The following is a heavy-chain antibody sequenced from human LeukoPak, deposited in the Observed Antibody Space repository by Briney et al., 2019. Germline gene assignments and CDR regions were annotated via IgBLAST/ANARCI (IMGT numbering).Heavy chain of an antibody. CDR1: GGSFSGYY. Sequence: PSETLSLTCAVYGGSFSGYYWSWIRQPPGKGLEWIGEINHSGSTNYNPSLKSRVTISVDTSKNQFSLKLSSVTAADTAVYYCARAKGTTGECWGQGTLVTVSS. CDR3: ARAKGTTGEC. J-gene: IGHJ4*02. D-gene: IGHD7-27*01. CDR2: INHSGST. V-gene: IGHV4-34*01.